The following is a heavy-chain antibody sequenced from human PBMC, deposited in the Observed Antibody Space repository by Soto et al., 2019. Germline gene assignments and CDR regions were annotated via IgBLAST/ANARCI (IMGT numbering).Heavy chain of an antibody. V-gene: IGHV4-30-2*01. D-gene: IGHD3-22*01. CDR1: GGSISSGGYS. Sequence: SETLSLTCAVSGGSISSGGYSWSWIRQPPGKGLEWIGYIYHSGSTYYNPSLKSRVTISVDRSKNQFSLKLSSVTAADTAVYYCARRPDYYGSSGYYFDYWGQGTLVTVSS. CDR3: ARRPDYYGSSGYYFDY. CDR2: IYHSGST. J-gene: IGHJ4*02.